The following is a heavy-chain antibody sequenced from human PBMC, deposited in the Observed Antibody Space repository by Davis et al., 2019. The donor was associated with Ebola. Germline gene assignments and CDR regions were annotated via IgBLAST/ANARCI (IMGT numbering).Heavy chain of an antibody. D-gene: IGHD3-10*01. Sequence: GESLKISCAASGFTFSSYSMNWVRQAPGKGLEWVSSISSSSSYIYYADSVKGRFTISRDNAKNSLYLQMNSLRAEDTAVYYCARGPAIGNYYGSGSYLSWFDPWGQGTLVTVSS. V-gene: IGHV3-21*01. CDR3: ARGPAIGNYYGSGSYLSWFDP. J-gene: IGHJ5*02. CDR1: GFTFSSYS. CDR2: ISSSSSYI.